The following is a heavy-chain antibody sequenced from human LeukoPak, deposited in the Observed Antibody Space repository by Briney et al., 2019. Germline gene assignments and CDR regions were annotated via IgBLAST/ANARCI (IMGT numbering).Heavy chain of an antibody. CDR3: ARAAATFDSSGYYLEYFQY. CDR1: GGSISSSSFY. J-gene: IGHJ1*01. V-gene: IGHV4-39*01. CDR2: IYYTGAT. D-gene: IGHD3-22*01. Sequence: PSETLSLTCTVSGGSISSSSFYWGWIRQPPGKGLEWIGSIYYTGATNSNPSLKSRVTISVDTSKDQFSLKLSSVTAADTAVYYCARAAATFDSSGYYLEYFQYWGQGTLVTVSS.